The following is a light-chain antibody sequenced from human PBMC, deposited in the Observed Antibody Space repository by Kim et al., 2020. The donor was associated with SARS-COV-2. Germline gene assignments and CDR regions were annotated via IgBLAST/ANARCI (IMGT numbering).Light chain of an antibody. V-gene: IGKV3-20*01. Sequence: EIVLTQSPGTLSLSPGERATLSCRASQSVSSSYLAWYQQKPGQAPRLLIYGASSRATGIPDRFSGSGSGTDFTLTISRLEPEDFAVYYCQQYGRSPPYTFGQENELEI. CDR1: QSVSSSY. CDR3: QQYGRSPPYT. J-gene: IGKJ2*01. CDR2: GAS.